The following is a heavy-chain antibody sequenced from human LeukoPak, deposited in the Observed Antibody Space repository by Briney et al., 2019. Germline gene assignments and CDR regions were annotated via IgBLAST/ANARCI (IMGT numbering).Heavy chain of an antibody. V-gene: IGHV1-69*13. Sequence: SVKVSCKASGGTFSSYAISWVRQAPGQGLEWMGGIIPIFGTANYAQKFQGRVTITADESMSTAYMELSSLRSEDTAVYYCARVASPAKYCGGDCYRLDYWGQGTLVTVSS. CDR3: ARVASPAKYCGGDCYRLDY. CDR1: GGTFSSYA. CDR2: IIPIFGTA. D-gene: IGHD2-21*02. J-gene: IGHJ4*02.